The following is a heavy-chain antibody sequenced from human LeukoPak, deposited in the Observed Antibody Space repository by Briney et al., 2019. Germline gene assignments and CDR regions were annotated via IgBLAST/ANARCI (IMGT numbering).Heavy chain of an antibody. CDR2: IKSKTDGGTT. J-gene: IGHJ3*02. D-gene: IGHD1/OR15-1a*01. Sequence: PGGSLRLSCAASGFTFSDAWMSWVRQAPGKGLEWVGRIKSKTDGGTTDYAAPVKGRFTISRDDSKNTLYLQMNSLKTEDTAVYYCTTVFGVPELNNDAFDIWGQGTMVTVSS. CDR1: GFTFSDAW. V-gene: IGHV3-15*01. CDR3: TTVFGVPELNNDAFDI.